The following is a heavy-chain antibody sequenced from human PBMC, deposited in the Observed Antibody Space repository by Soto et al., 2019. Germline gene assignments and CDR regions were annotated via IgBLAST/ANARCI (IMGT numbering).Heavy chain of an antibody. D-gene: IGHD2-8*01. CDR1: GDTFRTYP. CDR3: ARGANGLESESRFDI. Sequence: QVQLVQSGAEVKEPGSSVKVSCKLSGDTFRTYPITWVRQAPGQGLEWMGRIIPILDVTDYAQRFQGRLTIAADKSTVTACMEMSSPRSYDASMFYCARGANGLESESRFDIWGRGTMVTFSS. CDR2: IIPILDVT. J-gene: IGHJ3*02. V-gene: IGHV1-69*02.